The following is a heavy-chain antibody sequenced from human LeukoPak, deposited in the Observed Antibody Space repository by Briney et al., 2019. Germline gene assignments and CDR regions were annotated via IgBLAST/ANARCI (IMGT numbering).Heavy chain of an antibody. Sequence: PSETLSLTCTVSGGSISSYYWSWIRQPPGKGLEWIGYIYYSGSTNYNPSLKSRVTISVDTSKNQFSLKLSSVTAADTAVYYCARGDYSKAGFDYWGQGTLVTVSS. CDR1: GGSISSYY. CDR3: ARGDYSKAGFDY. J-gene: IGHJ4*02. V-gene: IGHV4-59*12. CDR2: IYYSGST. D-gene: IGHD4-11*01.